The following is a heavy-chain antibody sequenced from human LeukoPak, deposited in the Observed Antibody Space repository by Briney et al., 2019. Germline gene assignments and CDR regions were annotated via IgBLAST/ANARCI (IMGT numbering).Heavy chain of an antibody. V-gene: IGHV3-48*01. CDR2: ISGWSTTI. J-gene: IGHJ4*02. D-gene: IGHD4-17*01. CDR3: ARVAYGDYAHDY. CDR1: GFTLSGYD. Sequence: GGSLRLSCAASGFTLSGYDMSWVRLAPGKGLEWVSYISGWSTTIYYADSVKGRFTISRDNAKNSLYPQMSSLRAEDTAVYYCARVAYGDYAHDYWGQGTLVTVSS.